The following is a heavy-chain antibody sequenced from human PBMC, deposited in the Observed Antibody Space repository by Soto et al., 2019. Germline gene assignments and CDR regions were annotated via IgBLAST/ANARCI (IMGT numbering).Heavy chain of an antibody. CDR3: ARAEYSGTVVAY. CDR2: VYYTATT. D-gene: IGHD1-26*01. CDR1: RDSINKYY. Sequence: SETLSLTCTVSRDSINKYYWSWIRQPPGKGLEWIGYVYYTATTNYNPSLRSRVTISVDTSKNQFSLRLSSVTAADTAMYYCARAEYSGTVVAYWGQGTLVTVSS. J-gene: IGHJ4*02. V-gene: IGHV4-59*01.